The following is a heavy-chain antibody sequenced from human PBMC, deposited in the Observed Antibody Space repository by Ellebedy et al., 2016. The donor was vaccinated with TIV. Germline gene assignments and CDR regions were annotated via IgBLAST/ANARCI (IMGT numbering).Heavy chain of an antibody. CDR3: AKGYNYGRDY. CDR1: GFTFSGYG. J-gene: IGHJ4*02. CDR2: IRYDGSEK. V-gene: IGHV3-30*02. D-gene: IGHD5-18*01. Sequence: GGSLRLSCAASGFTFSGYGLHWVRQAPGKGLEWVAFIRYDGSEKYYADSVKGRFTISRDNSKNTLYLQMNSLRTEDTAVYYCAKGYNYGRDYWGRGDLVTVSS.